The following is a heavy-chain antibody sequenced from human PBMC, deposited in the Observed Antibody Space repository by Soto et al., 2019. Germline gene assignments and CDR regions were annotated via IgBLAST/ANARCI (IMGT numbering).Heavy chain of an antibody. J-gene: IGHJ6*02. V-gene: IGHV1-18*01. CDR3: GREGPAPYYYYGMDV. Sequence: ASVKVSCKTSGYSFTTYGISWVRQAPGQGLEWMGWISAYNGNTNYAQKLQGRVTMTTDTSTSTAYMELRSLRSDDTAVYYCGREGPAPYYYYGMDVWGQGSTVTVSS. CDR1: GYSFTTYG. CDR2: ISAYNGNT.